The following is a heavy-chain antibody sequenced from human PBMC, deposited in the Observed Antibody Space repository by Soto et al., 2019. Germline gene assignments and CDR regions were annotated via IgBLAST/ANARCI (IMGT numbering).Heavy chain of an antibody. CDR2: IYYSGST. Sequence: SETLSLTCTVSGGSISSSSYYWGWIRQPPGKGLEWIGSIYYSGSTYYNPSLKSRVTISVDTSKNQFSLKLSSVTAADTAVYYCARPTTPSREWWFDPWGQGTLVTVSS. V-gene: IGHV4-39*01. CDR1: GGSISSSSYY. J-gene: IGHJ5*02. D-gene: IGHD2-15*01. CDR3: ARPTTPSREWWFDP.